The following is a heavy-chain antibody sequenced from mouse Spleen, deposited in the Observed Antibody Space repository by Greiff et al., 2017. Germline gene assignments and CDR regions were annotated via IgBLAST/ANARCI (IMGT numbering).Heavy chain of an antibody. V-gene: IGHV2-2*01. CDR1: GFSLTSYG. Sequence: QVQLKQSGPGLVQPSQSLSITCTVSGFSLTSYGVHWVRQSPGKGLEWLGVIWSGGSTDYNAAFISRLSISKDNSKSQVFFKMNSLQADDTAIYYCARQYYYGSSPMDYWGQGTSVTVSS. CDR2: IWSGGST. CDR3: ARQYYYGSSPMDY. D-gene: IGHD1-1*01. J-gene: IGHJ4*01.